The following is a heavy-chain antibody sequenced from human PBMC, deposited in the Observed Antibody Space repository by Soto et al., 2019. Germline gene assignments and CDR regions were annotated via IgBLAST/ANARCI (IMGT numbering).Heavy chain of an antibody. D-gene: IGHD3-3*02. CDR1: GFTFNTYD. CDR3: VRSGLARWLRHSCFDT. V-gene: IGHV3-21*01. Sequence: GGSLRLSCAASGFTFNTYDMNWVRQALGKGLEWVSSITTSSAYIYYADSLKGRITISRDNAKNSLFLQMNSLRAEDTAVYYCVRSGLARWLRHSCFDTWCQRTLVTVS. J-gene: IGHJ5*02. CDR2: ITTSSAYI.